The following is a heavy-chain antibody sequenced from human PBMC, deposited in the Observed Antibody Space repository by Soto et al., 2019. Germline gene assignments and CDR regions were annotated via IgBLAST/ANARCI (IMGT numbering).Heavy chain of an antibody. J-gene: IGHJ6*03. D-gene: IGHD6-19*01. CDR1: GFTFSSYA. V-gene: IGHV3-30-3*01. Sequence: GGSLRLSCAASGFTFSSYAMHWGRQAPGKGLDWVAVISYDGSNNYYADSVKGRFTISRDNSKNTLYLQMNSLRAEDTAVYYCARPGYSSGWSDYYYYYMDVWGKGTTVTVSS. CDR2: ISYDGSNN. CDR3: ARPGYSSGWSDYYYYYMDV.